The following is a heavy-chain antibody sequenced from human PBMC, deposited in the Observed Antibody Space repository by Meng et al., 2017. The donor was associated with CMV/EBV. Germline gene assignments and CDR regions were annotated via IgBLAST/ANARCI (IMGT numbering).Heavy chain of an antibody. Sequence: VQVQQWGAGLLNPSETLSLTCAVYGGSFSGYYWSWIRQPPGKGLEWIGEINHSGSTNYNPSLKSRVTISVDTSKNQFSLKLSSVTAADTAVYYCARCRARVVPDYWGQGTLVTVSS. J-gene: IGHJ4*02. D-gene: IGHD4-23*01. V-gene: IGHV4-34*01. CDR2: INHSGST. CDR1: GGSFSGYY. CDR3: ARCRARVVPDY.